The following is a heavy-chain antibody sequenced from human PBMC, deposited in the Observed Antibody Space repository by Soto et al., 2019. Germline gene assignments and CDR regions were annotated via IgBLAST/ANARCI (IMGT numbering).Heavy chain of an antibody. Sequence: EVQLVESGGGLVQPGGSLRLSCAASGFTFSSYSMNWLRQAPGKGLEWVSYISSSDDTIYYADSVKGRFTIARDNAKNSLFLQMNSLRAEDTAVYYCARDEFHWNDVDYFDHWGQGTLVTVSS. J-gene: IGHJ4*02. CDR2: ISSSDDTI. D-gene: IGHD1-1*01. CDR3: ARDEFHWNDVDYFDH. V-gene: IGHV3-48*01. CDR1: GFTFSSYS.